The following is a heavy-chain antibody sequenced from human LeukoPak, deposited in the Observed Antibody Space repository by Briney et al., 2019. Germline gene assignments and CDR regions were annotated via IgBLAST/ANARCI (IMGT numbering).Heavy chain of an antibody. J-gene: IGHJ5*02. CDR1: GYTFTNNS. V-gene: IGHV1-46*01. CDR3: ARDDRYCSGGSCYPMNWFDP. CDR2: INPTGDNT. Sequence: ASVKVSCKASGYTFTNNSMHWVRQAPGQGLEWIGIINPTGDNTWYAQKFQGRVTMTRDMATSTDYLEVSSLRSEDTAVYYCARDDRYCSGGSCYPMNWFDPWGQGTLVTVSS. D-gene: IGHD2-15*01.